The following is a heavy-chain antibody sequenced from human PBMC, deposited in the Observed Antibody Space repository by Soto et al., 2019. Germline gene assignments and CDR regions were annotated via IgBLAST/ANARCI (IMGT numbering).Heavy chain of an antibody. J-gene: IGHJ5*02. Sequence: ETLSLTCTVSGGSISSYYWSWIRQPPGKGLEWIGYIYYSGSTNYNPSLKSRVTISVDTSKNQFSLKLSSVTAADTAVYYCARTSYDFWSGSWFDPWGQGTLVTVSS. V-gene: IGHV4-59*01. CDR2: IYYSGST. CDR1: GGSISSYY. D-gene: IGHD3-3*01. CDR3: ARTSYDFWSGSWFDP.